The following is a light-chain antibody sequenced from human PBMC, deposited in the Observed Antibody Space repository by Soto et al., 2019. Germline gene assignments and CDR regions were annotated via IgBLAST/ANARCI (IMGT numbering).Light chain of an antibody. CDR2: DVS. J-gene: IGLJ2*01. CDR1: SSDVGAYNY. CDR3: SSYTTTRTLV. Sequence: QSVLTQPASVSGSPGQSITISCTGTSSDVGAYNYVSWYQQHPGKVPKVILYDVSDRPSGVSSRFSGSRSGNTAPLTISGLQAEDEADYYCSSYTTTRTLVFGGGTKLTVL. V-gene: IGLV2-14*03.